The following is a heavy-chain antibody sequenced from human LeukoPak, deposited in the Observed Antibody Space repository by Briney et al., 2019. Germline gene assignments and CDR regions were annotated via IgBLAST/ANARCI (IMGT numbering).Heavy chain of an antibody. CDR3: ATGVRPPPYNIDSWYFTL. D-gene: IGHD7-27*01. CDR2: ISYDGSNK. J-gene: IGHJ2*01. V-gene: IGHV3-30*03. CDR1: GFTFSSYG. Sequence: GRSLRLSCAASGFTFSSYGMHWVRQAPGKGLEWVAVISYDGSNKYYADSVKGRFTISRDNSKNTLYLQMNSLRVEDTAVYYCATGVRPPPYNIDSWYFTLWGRGTLVTVSS.